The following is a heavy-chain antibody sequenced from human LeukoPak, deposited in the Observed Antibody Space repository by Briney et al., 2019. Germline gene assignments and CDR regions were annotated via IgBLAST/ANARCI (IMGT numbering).Heavy chain of an antibody. Sequence: GGSLRLSCVVSGFTFSSYWMSWVRQAPGKGLERVANIKQDGSEKYYVDSVKGRFTISRDNAKNSLYLQMNSLRAEDTALYYCAKDLTPVVFMGFDHWGQGTLVTVSS. D-gene: IGHD1-14*01. CDR2: IKQDGSEK. J-gene: IGHJ4*02. CDR1: GFTFSSYW. V-gene: IGHV3-7*03. CDR3: AKDLTPVVFMGFDH.